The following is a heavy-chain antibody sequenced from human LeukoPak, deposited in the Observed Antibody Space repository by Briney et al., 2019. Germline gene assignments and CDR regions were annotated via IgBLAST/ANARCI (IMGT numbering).Heavy chain of an antibody. CDR3: ARGPYSYDNSGAFDI. D-gene: IGHD3-22*01. V-gene: IGHV4-34*01. CDR2: INHSGST. CDR1: GGSISSYY. J-gene: IGHJ3*02. Sequence: SETLSLTCAVSGGSISSYYWSWIRQPPGKGLEWIGEINHSGSTNYNPSLKSRVTISVDTSKNQFSLKLSSVTAADTAVYFCARGPYSYDNSGAFDIWGQGTMVTVSS.